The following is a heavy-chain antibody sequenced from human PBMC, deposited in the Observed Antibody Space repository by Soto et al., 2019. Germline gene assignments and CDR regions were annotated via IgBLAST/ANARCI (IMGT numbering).Heavy chain of an antibody. Sequence: GASVKVFCKASGYTFTSYGISWVRQAPGQGLEWMGWISAYNGNTNYAQKLQGRVTMTTDTSTSTAYMELRSLRSDDTAVYYCARDRHGTMVRGVITFDYWGQGTLVT. CDR2: ISAYNGNT. CDR1: GYTFTSYG. CDR3: ARDRHGTMVRGVITFDY. D-gene: IGHD3-10*01. J-gene: IGHJ4*02. V-gene: IGHV1-18*01.